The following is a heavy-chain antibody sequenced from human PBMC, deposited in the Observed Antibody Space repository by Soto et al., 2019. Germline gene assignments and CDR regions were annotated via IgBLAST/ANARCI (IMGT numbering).Heavy chain of an antibody. Sequence: QVQLVQSGAEVKKPGASVKVSCKASGYTFTSYDINWVRQATGQGIEWMGWMNPNSGNTGYAQKFQGRVTMTRNTSISTAYMERSSLRSEDTAVYYCARSVSSSWPNDAFDIWGQGTMVTVSS. V-gene: IGHV1-8*01. CDR2: MNPNSGNT. D-gene: IGHD6-13*01. CDR1: GYTFTSYD. J-gene: IGHJ3*02. CDR3: ARSVSSSWPNDAFDI.